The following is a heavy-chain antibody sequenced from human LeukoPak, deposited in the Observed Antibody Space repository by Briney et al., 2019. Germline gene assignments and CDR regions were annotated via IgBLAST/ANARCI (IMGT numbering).Heavy chain of an antibody. V-gene: IGHV3-11*03. J-gene: IGHJ2*01. Sequence: GGSLRLSCASSGFTFSDYYMSWIRQAPGKGLEWVSHISGSSTYTNYADSVKGRFTISRDNSKNTLYLQMNSLRAEDTALYYCANSNLWYFDLWGRGTLVTVSS. CDR2: ISGSSTYT. CDR1: GFTFSDYY. D-gene: IGHD4/OR15-4a*01. CDR3: ANSNLWYFDL.